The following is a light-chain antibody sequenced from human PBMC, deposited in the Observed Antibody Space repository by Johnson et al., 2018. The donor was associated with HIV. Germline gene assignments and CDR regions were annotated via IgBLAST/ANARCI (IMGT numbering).Light chain of an antibody. CDR2: DNN. CDR3: GTWDSGLSGGPYL. Sequence: QPVLTQPPSVSAAPGQKVTISCSGSSSNIGNNYVSWYQQLPGTAPKLLIYDNNKRPSGIPDRFSGSKSGTSATLGITGLQTGDEADYYCGTWDSGLSGGPYLFGTGTKVTVL. J-gene: IGLJ1*01. V-gene: IGLV1-51*01. CDR1: SSNIGNNY.